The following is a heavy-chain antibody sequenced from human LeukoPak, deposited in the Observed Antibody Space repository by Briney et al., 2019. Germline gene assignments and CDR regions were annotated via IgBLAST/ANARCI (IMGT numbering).Heavy chain of an antibody. J-gene: IGHJ4*02. Sequence: GGSLRLSCAASGFTFSSYEMNWVRQAPGKGLEWVSYISSSGSTIYYADSVKGRFTISRDNAKNSLYLQMNSLRAEDTAVYYCARGARYSGFDYWGQGTLVTVSS. CDR1: GFTFSSYE. V-gene: IGHV3-48*03. CDR2: ISSSGSTI. D-gene: IGHD5-12*01. CDR3: ARGARYSGFDY.